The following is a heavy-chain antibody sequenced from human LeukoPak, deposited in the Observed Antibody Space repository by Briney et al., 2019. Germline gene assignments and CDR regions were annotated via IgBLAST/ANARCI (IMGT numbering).Heavy chain of an antibody. V-gene: IGHV5-51*01. Sequence: HGESLQISCQGSGYSFTSYWIGWVRQVPGKGLEWMGIIYPGDSDTRYSPSFQGQVTISADKSIRTAYLQWSSLKASDTAMYYCARGHVAAAEYYYYGMDVWGQGTTVTVSS. J-gene: IGHJ6*02. D-gene: IGHD6-13*01. CDR1: GYSFTSYW. CDR2: IYPGDSDT. CDR3: ARGHVAAAEYYYYGMDV.